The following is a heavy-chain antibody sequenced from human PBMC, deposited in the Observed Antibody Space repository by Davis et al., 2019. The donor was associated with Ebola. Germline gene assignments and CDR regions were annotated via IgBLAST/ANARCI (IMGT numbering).Heavy chain of an antibody. CDR3: AREGITMIDY. CDR2: TYYSGST. Sequence: SETLSLTCTVSGCPISSGDYYWSWIRQPPGKGLEWIGYTYYSGSTYYNPSLKSRVTISVETSKNQFSLKLSSVTAADTAVYYCAREGITMIDYWGQGTLVTVSS. V-gene: IGHV4-30-4*01. D-gene: IGHD3-22*01. J-gene: IGHJ4*02. CDR1: GCPISSGDYY.